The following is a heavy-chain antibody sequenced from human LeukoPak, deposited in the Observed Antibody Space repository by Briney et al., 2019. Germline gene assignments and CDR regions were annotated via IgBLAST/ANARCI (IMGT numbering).Heavy chain of an antibody. J-gene: IGHJ3*02. D-gene: IGHD1-26*01. CDR3: ARGTGGSYYTHDAFDI. Sequence: GRSLRLSCAASGFTFSSYAMHWVRQAPGKGLEWVSAISGSGGSTYYADSVKGRFTLSRDNSKNTLYLQMNSLRAEDTAVYYCARGTGGSYYTHDAFDIWGQGTMVTVSS. CDR2: ISGSGGST. CDR1: GFTFSSYA. V-gene: IGHV3-23*01.